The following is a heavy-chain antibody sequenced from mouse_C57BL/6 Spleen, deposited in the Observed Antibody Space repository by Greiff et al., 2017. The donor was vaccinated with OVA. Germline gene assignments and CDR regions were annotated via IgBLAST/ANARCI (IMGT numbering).Heavy chain of an antibody. D-gene: IGHD1-1*01. CDR3: ARGGYYGSSYDWYFDV. Sequence: VQLVESGAELMKPGASVKLSCKATGYTFTGYWIEWVKQRPGHGLEWIGEILPGSGSTNYNEKFKGKATFTADTSSNTAYMQLSSLTTEDSAIYYCARGGYYGSSYDWYFDVWGTGTTVTVSS. CDR2: ILPGSGST. V-gene: IGHV1-9*01. J-gene: IGHJ1*03. CDR1: GYTFTGYW.